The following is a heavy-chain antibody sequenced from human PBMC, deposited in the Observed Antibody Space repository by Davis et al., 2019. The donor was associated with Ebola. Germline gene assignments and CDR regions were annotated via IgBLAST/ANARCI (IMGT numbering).Heavy chain of an antibody. CDR1: GGTFSSYA. V-gene: IGHV1-46*01. D-gene: IGHD5-24*01. CDR2: INPSGGST. Sequence: AASVKVSCKASGGTFSSYAISWVRQAPGQGLEWMGIINPSGGSTSYAQKLQGRVTMTTDTSTSTAYMELRSLRSDDTAVYYCARDRRWLQSRAARTDYWGQGTLVTVSS. CDR3: ARDRRWLQSRAARTDY. J-gene: IGHJ4*02.